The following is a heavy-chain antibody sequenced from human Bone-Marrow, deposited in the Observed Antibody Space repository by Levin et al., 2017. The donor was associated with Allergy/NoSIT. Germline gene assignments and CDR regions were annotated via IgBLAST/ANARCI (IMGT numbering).Heavy chain of an antibody. CDR2: INYSGST. CDR3: ARDFDYYYYMDV. Sequence: SQTLSLTCTVSGASVNSGSNYWSWIRQPPGKGLEWIGNINYSGSTNYNPSLKSRVTISADTSKNQLSLELRSVTEADTAVYYCARDFDYYYYMDVWGKGTTLTVS. V-gene: IGHV4-61*01. J-gene: IGHJ6*03. CDR1: GASVNSGSNY.